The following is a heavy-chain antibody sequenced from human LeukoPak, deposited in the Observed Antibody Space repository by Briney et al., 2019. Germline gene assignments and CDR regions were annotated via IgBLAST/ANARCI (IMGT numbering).Heavy chain of an antibody. V-gene: IGHV1-2*02. CDR1: GYTFTGYY. CDR3: ALNHPPGDY. D-gene: IGHD1-14*01. J-gene: IGHJ4*02. CDR2: INPNSGGT. Sequence: ASVKVSCKASGYTFTGYYMHWVRQAPGQGLEWMGWINPNSGGTNYAQKFQGRVTMTEDTSTDTAYMELSSLRSEDTAVYYCALNHPPGDYWGQGTLVTVSS.